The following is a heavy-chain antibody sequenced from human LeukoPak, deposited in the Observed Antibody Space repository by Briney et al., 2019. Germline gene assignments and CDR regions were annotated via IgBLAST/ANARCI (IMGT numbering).Heavy chain of an antibody. CDR3: ARDFAGGYYRDAFDM. D-gene: IGHD3-10*01. J-gene: IGHJ3*02. Sequence: GGSLRLSCAASGFTFSGYWMHWVRQAPGKGLVWVSRIYSDGSSTNYADSVKGRFTISRDNAKNSLYLQMNSLRAEDTGVYYCARDFAGGYYRDAFDMWGQGTMVTVSS. V-gene: IGHV3-74*01. CDR2: IYSDGSST. CDR1: GFTFSGYW.